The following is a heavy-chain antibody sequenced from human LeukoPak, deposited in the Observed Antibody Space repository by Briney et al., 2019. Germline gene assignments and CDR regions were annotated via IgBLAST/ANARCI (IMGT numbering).Heavy chain of an antibody. D-gene: IGHD5-12*01. V-gene: IGHV4-59*01. Sequence: SETLSLTCTVSGGSISTYYWSWIRQPPGKGLEWIGYIYHSGSTKYNPSLKSRVTISVDTSQNQFSLKMSSVTAADTAVYYCARDGYSGSDALWGQGTLVTVSS. CDR1: GGSISTYY. CDR2: IYHSGST. CDR3: ARDGYSGSDAL. J-gene: IGHJ4*02.